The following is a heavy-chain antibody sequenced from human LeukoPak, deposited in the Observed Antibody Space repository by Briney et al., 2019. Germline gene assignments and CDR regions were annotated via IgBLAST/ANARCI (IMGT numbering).Heavy chain of an antibody. Sequence: ASVKVSCEASGGTFSSYAISWVRQAPGQGLEWTGGIIPIFGTANYAQKFQGRVTITADKSTSTAYMELSSLRSEDTAVYYCASLVVDTAMVDYWGQGTLVTVSS. V-gene: IGHV1-69*06. CDR2: IIPIFGTA. CDR3: ASLVVDTAMVDY. D-gene: IGHD5-18*01. J-gene: IGHJ4*02. CDR1: GGTFSSYA.